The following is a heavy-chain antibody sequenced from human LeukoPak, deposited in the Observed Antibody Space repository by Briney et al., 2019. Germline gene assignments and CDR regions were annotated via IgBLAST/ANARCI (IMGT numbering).Heavy chain of an antibody. Sequence: PSETLSLTCTVSGGSISSSSYYWGWIRQPPGKGLEWIGEINHSGSTNYNPSLKSRVTISVDTSKNQFSLKLSSVTAADTAVYYCARVRYSSGCFDYWGQGTLVTVSS. CDR1: GGSISSSSYY. V-gene: IGHV4-39*07. CDR3: ARVRYSSGCFDY. D-gene: IGHD6-19*01. J-gene: IGHJ4*02. CDR2: INHSGST.